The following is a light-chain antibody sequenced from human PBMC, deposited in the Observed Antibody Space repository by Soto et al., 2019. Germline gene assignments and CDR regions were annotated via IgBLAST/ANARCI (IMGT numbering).Light chain of an antibody. CDR2: NDS. V-gene: IGLV3-25*02. Sequence: SSELTQPPSVSVSPGQTARITCSGDALPKQYAYWYQQKPGQAPVLVIYNDSDRPSGIPERFSGSSSGTTVTLTISGVQAEDEADYYCQSSDSSVSDLVFGGGTKLTVL. CDR3: QSSDSSVSDLV. CDR1: ALPKQY. J-gene: IGLJ3*02.